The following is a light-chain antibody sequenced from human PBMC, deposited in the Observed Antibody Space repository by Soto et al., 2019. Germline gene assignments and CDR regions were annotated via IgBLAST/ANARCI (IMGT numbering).Light chain of an antibody. J-gene: IGLJ1*01. CDR3: QSYDSSLRGYV. CDR2: VNS. Sequence: SVLEQPPPVSGAPGQRVTISCTGSSSHIGANYDVHWYQQLPGTAPTLLVFVNSNRPSGVPDRFSDSKSATSASLAITGLLAEDEAHYYCQSYDSSLRGYVFGPGTKVTVL. CDR1: SSHIGANYD. V-gene: IGLV1-40*01.